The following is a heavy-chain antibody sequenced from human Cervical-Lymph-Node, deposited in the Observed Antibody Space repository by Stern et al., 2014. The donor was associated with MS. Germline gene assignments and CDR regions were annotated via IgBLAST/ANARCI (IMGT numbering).Heavy chain of an antibody. CDR3: ARSGTVTTYWYFDL. Sequence: QDQLVQSGAEVKKPGSSVKVSCKASGGTFSSYAISWVRQAPGQGLEWLGGIIPIFGTATYAQKFQGRVTITADKSTSTAYMELSSLRSEDTAVYYCARSGTVTTYWYFDLWGRGTLVTVSS. CDR1: GGTFSSYA. J-gene: IGHJ2*01. V-gene: IGHV1-69*14. CDR2: IIPIFGTA. D-gene: IGHD4-17*01.